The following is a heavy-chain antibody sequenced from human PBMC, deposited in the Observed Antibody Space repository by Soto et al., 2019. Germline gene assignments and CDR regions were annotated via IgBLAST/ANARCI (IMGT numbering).Heavy chain of an antibody. CDR2: IFFSGST. V-gene: IGHV4-39*01. J-gene: IGHJ4*01. CDR3: ASLSPGRYQLYYFDY. CDR1: GVSISSSRYF. D-gene: IGHD2-2*01. Sequence: QLQLQESGPGLVKPSETLSLTCTVSGVSISSSRYFWGWIRQPPGKGLEWIGSIFFSGSTYYNPSLKSRLTISVDTSKSQLSLKLGSVTAAETAVYYCASLSPGRYQLYYFDYWGQGTLVTVSS.